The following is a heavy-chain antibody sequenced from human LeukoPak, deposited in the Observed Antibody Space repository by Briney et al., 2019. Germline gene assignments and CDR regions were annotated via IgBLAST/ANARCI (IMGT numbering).Heavy chain of an antibody. CDR2: IHHRGST. Sequence: SETLSLTCAVFDSSISSNYYLAWIRQPPGRGLEWIGSIHHRGSTHFNPSLKSRVSISVDTSRNRFSVRLTSVTAADTAVYYCARVYYDFWSSHMTFCNMDVWGKGTTVTVSS. J-gene: IGHJ6*03. V-gene: IGHV4-38-2*01. CDR3: ARVYYDFWSSHMTFCNMDV. D-gene: IGHD3-3*01. CDR1: DSSISSNYY.